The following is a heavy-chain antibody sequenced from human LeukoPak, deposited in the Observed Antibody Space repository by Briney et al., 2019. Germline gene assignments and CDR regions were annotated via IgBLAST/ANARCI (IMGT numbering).Heavy chain of an antibody. CDR2: IYYSGST. Sequence: PSETLSLTCTVSGGSISSYYWSWNQQPPGKELEWIGYIYYSGSTNYNPSLKSRVTISVDTSKNQFSLKLSSVTAADTAVYYCARVRNRRSTNAYYFDYWGQGTLVTVSS. CDR1: GGSISSYY. D-gene: IGHD2/OR15-2a*01. V-gene: IGHV4-59*01. J-gene: IGHJ4*02. CDR3: ARVRNRRSTNAYYFDY.